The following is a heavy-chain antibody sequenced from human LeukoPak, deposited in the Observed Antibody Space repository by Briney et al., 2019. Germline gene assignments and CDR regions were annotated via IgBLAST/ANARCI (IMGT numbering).Heavy chain of an antibody. CDR1: GGSISGYY. D-gene: IGHD3-16*01. CDR3: ARHSWGGYYDDY. Sequence: SETLSLTCTVSGGSISGYYWSWIRQPPGKGLDGIGYIYHSGGTDYNPSLKSRVTISVDTSKNQLSLKLSSVSAADTAVYYCARHSWGGYYDDYWGQGTLVTVSS. V-gene: IGHV4-59*08. J-gene: IGHJ4*02. CDR2: IYHSGGT.